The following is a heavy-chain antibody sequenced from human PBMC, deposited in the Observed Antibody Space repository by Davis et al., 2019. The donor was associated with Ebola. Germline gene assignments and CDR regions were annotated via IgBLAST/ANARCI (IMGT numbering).Heavy chain of an antibody. CDR2: IDHRGST. CDR3: ARFNGDHELAPFDY. D-gene: IGHD1-1*01. V-gene: IGHV4-34*01. CDR1: GGSFSGYH. Sequence: MPGGSLRLSCAVYGGSFSGYHWSWIRQSPGKGLDWIGEIDHRGSTDYNPSLESRVTISVDSSKNQFSLKLSSVTAADTAMYYCARFNGDHELAPFDYWGRGTPVSVSS. J-gene: IGHJ4*01.